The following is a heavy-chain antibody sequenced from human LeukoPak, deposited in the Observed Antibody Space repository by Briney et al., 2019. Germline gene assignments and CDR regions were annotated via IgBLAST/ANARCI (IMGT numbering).Heavy chain of an antibody. Sequence: APVKVSCKASGYTFTSYGISWVRQAPGQGLEGMGWISAYKGNTNYAQKRQGRVTMTTDTSTSTDYLEMRSLRSADPAVYYCASHPTQIVVVPAAIAYYYYYYMDVWGKGTTVTVSS. J-gene: IGHJ6*03. CDR2: ISAYKGNT. CDR3: ASHPTQIVVVPAAIAYYYYYYMDV. CDR1: GYTFTSYG. V-gene: IGHV1-18*01. D-gene: IGHD2-2*01.